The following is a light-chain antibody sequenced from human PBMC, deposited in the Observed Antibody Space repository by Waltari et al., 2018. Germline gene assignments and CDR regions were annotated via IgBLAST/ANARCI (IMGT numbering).Light chain of an antibody. Sequence: EIVIPQPPATPPVSPGETPSPPCRASQSVRSNLAWYQQKPGQAPRLLIYGVSTRATGIPARFSGSGSGTEFTLTISSLQSEDFAVYYCQHYNNWTPWTFGQGTRVDVK. CDR3: QHYNNWTPWT. J-gene: IGKJ1*01. CDR1: QSVRSN. V-gene: IGKV3-15*01. CDR2: GVS.